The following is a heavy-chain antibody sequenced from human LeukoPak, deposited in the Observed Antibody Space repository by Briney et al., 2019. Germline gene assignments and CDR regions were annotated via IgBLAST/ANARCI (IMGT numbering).Heavy chain of an antibody. CDR3: ARGFTYYDSSGYYV. Sequence: PSETLSLTCAVYGGSFSGYYWSWIRQPPAKGLEWIGEINHSGSTNYNPSLKSRVTISVDTSKNQFSLKLSSVTAADTAVYYCARGFTYYDSSGYYVWGQGTLVTVSS. V-gene: IGHV4-34*01. J-gene: IGHJ4*02. D-gene: IGHD3-22*01. CDR1: GGSFSGYY. CDR2: INHSGST.